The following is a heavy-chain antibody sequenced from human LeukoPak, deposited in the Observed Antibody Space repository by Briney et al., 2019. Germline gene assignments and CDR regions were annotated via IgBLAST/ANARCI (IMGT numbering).Heavy chain of an antibody. Sequence: GASVKVSCKASGYTFTGYYMHWVRQAPGQGLEWMGWINPNSGDTNYAQKFQGRVTITADKSTSTAYMELSSLRSEDTAVYYCARDRTYWDSSSGKWFDPWGQGTLVTVSS. V-gene: IGHV1-2*02. CDR2: INPNSGDT. CDR3: ARDRTYWDSSSGKWFDP. CDR1: GYTFTGYY. D-gene: IGHD6-13*01. J-gene: IGHJ5*02.